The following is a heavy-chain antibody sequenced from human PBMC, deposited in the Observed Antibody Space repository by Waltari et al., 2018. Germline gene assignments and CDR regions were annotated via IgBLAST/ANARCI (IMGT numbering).Heavy chain of an antibody. D-gene: IGHD2-2*01. V-gene: IGHV4-4*02. J-gene: IGHJ4*02. CDR2: VHHSGKT. CDR1: GDSISGNYW. CDR3: AGDRAIGLFFDY. Sequence: QVHLQESGQGLVKPSGTLSLTCAVSGDSISGNYWWSWVRQSPEKGLEWVGQVHHSGKTHYKPSLQSRVAISVDKPKNQFSLNLNSVTAADTAIYYCAGDRAIGLFFDYWGRGTLVTVSS.